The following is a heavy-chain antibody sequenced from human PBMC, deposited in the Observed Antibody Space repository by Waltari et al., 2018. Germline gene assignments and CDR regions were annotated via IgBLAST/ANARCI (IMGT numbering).Heavy chain of an antibody. Sequence: ELQLLESGGGFVQPGGSLRLLCAASGFSFGNYAMTWVRQAPGKGLEWVSGIGGSGDSIDYADSVKGRFTISRDNSKNTLTLQVNSLRGEDTAVYYCARLNDDHDFQALDFWGQGTLVTVSS. V-gene: IGHV3-23*01. J-gene: IGHJ4*02. D-gene: IGHD1-1*01. CDR1: GFSFGNYA. CDR3: ARLNDDHDFQALDF. CDR2: IGGSGDSI.